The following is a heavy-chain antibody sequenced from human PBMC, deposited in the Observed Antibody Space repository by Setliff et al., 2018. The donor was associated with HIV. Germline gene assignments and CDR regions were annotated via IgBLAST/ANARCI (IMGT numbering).Heavy chain of an antibody. V-gene: IGHV3-48*01. CDR2: ISSSSNTI. J-gene: IGHJ4*02. CDR1: GFTFSSYS. Sequence: PVGSLRLSCAASGFTFSSYSMNWVRQTPGKGLEWISYISSSSNTIYYADSVKGRFTISRDNAKNSLYLQMNSLRAEDTAMYYCARALYRVKQQLVPHFFDYWGQGTLVTVSS. CDR3: ARALYRVKQQLVPHFFDY. D-gene: IGHD6-13*01.